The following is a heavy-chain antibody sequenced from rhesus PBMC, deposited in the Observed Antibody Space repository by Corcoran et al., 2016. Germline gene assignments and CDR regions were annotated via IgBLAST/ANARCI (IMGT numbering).Heavy chain of an antibody. CDR2: ISGSSGRT. Sequence: QVQLQESGPGLVKPSETLSLTCAVSGGSISSNYWGWIRQPPGKGLECIGYISGSSGRTDYNPSLKSRVTISNDTSKNQISLKLSSVTAADTAVYYCARDQGYSYSYPGLDSWGQGVVVTVSS. CDR3: ARDQGYSYSYPGLDS. CDR1: GGSISSNY. V-gene: IGHV4-165*01. D-gene: IGHD5-12*01. J-gene: IGHJ6*01.